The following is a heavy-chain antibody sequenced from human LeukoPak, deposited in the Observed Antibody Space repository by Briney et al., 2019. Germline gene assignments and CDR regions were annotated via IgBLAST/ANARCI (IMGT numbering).Heavy chain of an antibody. D-gene: IGHD3-22*01. J-gene: IGHJ4*02. V-gene: IGHV3-23*01. CDR1: GFTFSSYA. CDR2: ISGSGGST. CDR3: AKDRYYYDSSGYSPFDY. Sequence: PGGSLRLSCAASGFTFSSYAMSWVRQAPGKGLEWVSAISGSGGSTYYADSVKGRFTISRDNSKNTLYLQMNSLRAEDTAVYYCAKDRYYYDSSGYSPFDYWAREPWSPSPQ.